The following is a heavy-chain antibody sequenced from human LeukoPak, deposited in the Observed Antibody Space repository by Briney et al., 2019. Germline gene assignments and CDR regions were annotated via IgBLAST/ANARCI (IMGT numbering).Heavy chain of an antibody. CDR1: GFTFDDYA. CDR3: VRPQLGMGYSYYMDV. D-gene: IGHD3-16*01. V-gene: IGHV3-9*01. J-gene: IGHJ6*03. Sequence: GGSLRLSCAASGFTFDDYAMHWVRQAPGKGLEWVSGITWNSGSIDYADSVKGRFTISRDNAKNSLYLQMNSLGAEDTAVYYCVRPQLGMGYSYYMDVWGKGTTVIVSS. CDR2: ITWNSGSI.